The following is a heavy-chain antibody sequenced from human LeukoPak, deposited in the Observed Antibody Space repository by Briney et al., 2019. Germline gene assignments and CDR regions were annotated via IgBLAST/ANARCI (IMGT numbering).Heavy chain of an antibody. J-gene: IGHJ4*02. Sequence: SETLSLTCTVSGGSISSYYWSWIRQPPGKGLEWIGYIYYTGSTNYNPSLKSRVTISVDTSKNQFSLKLSSVTAADTAVYYCARATGGYYDYFDYWGQGTLVTVSS. CDR1: GGSISSYY. CDR3: ARATGGYYDYFDY. V-gene: IGHV4-59*01. CDR2: IYYTGST. D-gene: IGHD3-22*01.